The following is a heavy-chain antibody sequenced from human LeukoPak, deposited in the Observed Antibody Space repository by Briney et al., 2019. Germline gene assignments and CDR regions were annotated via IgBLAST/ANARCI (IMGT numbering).Heavy chain of an antibody. CDR1: GIIFSSYE. J-gene: IGHJ6*02. D-gene: IGHD5-24*01. CDR2: ISKNDNTK. Sequence: PGGSLRLSCAASGIIFSSYEMNWVRQAAGKGRGWVSYISKNDNTKKYAASVKARFTISRDNAKNSLYLQMNNLRVEDTAVYYCARGDGGYYYGMEVCGQGTTGTVSS. V-gene: IGHV3-48*03. CDR3: ARGDGGYYYGMEV.